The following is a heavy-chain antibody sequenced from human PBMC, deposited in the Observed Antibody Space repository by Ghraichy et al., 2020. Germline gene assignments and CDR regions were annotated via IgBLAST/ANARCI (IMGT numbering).Heavy chain of an antibody. Sequence: GGSLRLSCAASGFTFSSYAMHWVRQAPGKGLEWVAVISYDGSNKYYADSVKGRFTISRDNSKNTLYLQMNSLRAEDTAVYYCARDRMGYGDYAGGLLDYWGQGALVTVSS. CDR1: GFTFSSYA. V-gene: IGHV3-30*04. CDR2: ISYDGSNK. D-gene: IGHD4-17*01. J-gene: IGHJ4*02. CDR3: ARDRMGYGDYAGGLLDY.